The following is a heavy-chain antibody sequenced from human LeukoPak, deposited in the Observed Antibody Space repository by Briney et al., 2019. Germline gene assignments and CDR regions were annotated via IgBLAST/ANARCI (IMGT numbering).Heavy chain of an antibody. CDR2: ISYDGSNK. CDR1: GFTFSSYA. D-gene: IGHD2-15*01. J-gene: IGHJ5*02. Sequence: PGGSLRLSCAASGFTFSSYAMNWVRQAPGKGLEWVAVISYDGSNKYYADSVKGRFTISRDNSKNTLHLQMNSLRAEDTAVYYCARDWANIVVLVAATPATWFDRWGQGTLVTVSS. V-gene: IGHV3-30-3*01. CDR3: ARDWANIVVLVAATPATWFDR.